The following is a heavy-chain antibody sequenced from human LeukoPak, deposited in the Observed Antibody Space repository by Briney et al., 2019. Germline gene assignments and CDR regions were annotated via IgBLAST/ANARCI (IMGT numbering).Heavy chain of an antibody. CDR3: ATDWNYYVDSFDI. D-gene: IGHD1-7*01. V-gene: IGHV1-18*01. J-gene: IGHJ3*02. Sequence: ASVKVSCKASGYTFTSYGISWVRQAPGQGLEWMGWISTYNGDTHYAQNLQGRVTMTTDTSTTTAYMELRSLRSDDTAFYYCATDWNYYVDSFDIWGHGTMVTVSS. CDR1: GYTFTSYG. CDR2: ISTYNGDT.